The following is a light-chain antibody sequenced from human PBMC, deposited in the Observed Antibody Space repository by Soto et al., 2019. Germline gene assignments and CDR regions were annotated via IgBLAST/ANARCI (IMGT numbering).Light chain of an antibody. CDR1: QTIGRNY. Sequence: EIVLTQSPGTLSLSPGETATLSCRASQTIGRNYLAWYQHKPGQAPRLLIFGASIRDTGLPDRFSGSGSGTDFTLTISRLEPEDFAVYYCQQYGSSPWTFGQGTKVDI. CDR3: QQYGSSPWT. CDR2: GAS. V-gene: IGKV3-20*01. J-gene: IGKJ1*01.